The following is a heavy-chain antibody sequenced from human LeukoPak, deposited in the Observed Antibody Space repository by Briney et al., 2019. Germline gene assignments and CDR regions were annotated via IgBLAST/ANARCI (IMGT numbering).Heavy chain of an antibody. CDR3: AGGGLTGPYGMDV. Sequence: SETLSLTCAVYGGSFSGYYWSWIRQPPGKGLEWIGEINHSGSTNYNPSLKSRVTISVDTSKNQFSLKLSSVTAADTAVYYCAGGGLTGPYGMDVWGQGTTVTVSS. CDR1: GGSFSGYY. D-gene: IGHD1-1*01. CDR2: INHSGST. V-gene: IGHV4-34*01. J-gene: IGHJ6*02.